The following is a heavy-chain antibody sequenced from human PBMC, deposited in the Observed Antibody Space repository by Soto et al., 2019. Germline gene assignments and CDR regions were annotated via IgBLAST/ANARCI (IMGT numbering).Heavy chain of an antibody. CDR2: ISSSSSYI. D-gene: IGHD3-9*01. CDR3: ASLPDYDILTGQHS. Sequence: PGGSLRLSSAASGFTFSSYSMNWIRQAPGKGLEWVSSISSSSSYIYYADSVKGRFTISRDNAKNSLYLQMNSLRAEDAAVYYWASLPDYDILTGQHSWVQGTLVTVSS. J-gene: IGHJ5*02. V-gene: IGHV3-21*01. CDR1: GFTFSSYS.